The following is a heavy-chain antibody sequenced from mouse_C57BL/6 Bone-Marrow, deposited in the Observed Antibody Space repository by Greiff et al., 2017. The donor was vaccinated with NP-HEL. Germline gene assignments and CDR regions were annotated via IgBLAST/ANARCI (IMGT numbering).Heavy chain of an antibody. D-gene: IGHD1-1*01. J-gene: IGHJ3*01. CDR2: INPNNGGT. Sequence: VQLQQSGPELVKPGASVKISCKASGYTFTDYYMNWVKQSHGKSLEWIGDINPNNGGTSYNQKFKGKATLTVDKSSSTVYMELSRLTSEDSAVYFCARHGRYGSSPWFAYWGQGTLVTVSA. CDR1: GYTFTDYY. CDR3: ARHGRYGSSPWFAY. V-gene: IGHV1-26*01.